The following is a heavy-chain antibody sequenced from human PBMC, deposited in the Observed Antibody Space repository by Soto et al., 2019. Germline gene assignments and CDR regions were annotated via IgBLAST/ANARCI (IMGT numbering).Heavy chain of an antibody. CDR2: IYYSGIT. V-gene: IGHV4-39*01. CDR3: ARLVPAASYYYYYGMDV. Sequence: QLQLQESGPGLVKPSETLSLTCTVSGGSISSSSYYWCWIRQPPGKGLEWIGSIYYSGITYYNPSLKRRVTISVDTSKNQFSLKLSSVTAADTAVYYCARLVPAASYYYYYGMDVWGQGTTVTVSS. J-gene: IGHJ6*02. CDR1: GGSISSSSYY. D-gene: IGHD2-2*01.